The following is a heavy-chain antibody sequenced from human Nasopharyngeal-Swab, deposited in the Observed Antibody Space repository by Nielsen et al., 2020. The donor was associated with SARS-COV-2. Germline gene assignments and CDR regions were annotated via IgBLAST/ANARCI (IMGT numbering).Heavy chain of an antibody. J-gene: IGHJ6*02. CDR2: IIPILGIA. CDR1: GGTFSSYA. V-gene: IGHV1-69*04. CDR3: ARERYNWNDGMTGYYYYGMDV. D-gene: IGHD1-20*01. Sequence: SVKVSCKASGGTFSSYAISWVRQAPGQGLVWMGRIIPILGIANYAQKFQGRVTITADKSTSTAYMELSSLRSEDTAVYYCARERYNWNDGMTGYYYYGMDVWGQGTTVTVSS.